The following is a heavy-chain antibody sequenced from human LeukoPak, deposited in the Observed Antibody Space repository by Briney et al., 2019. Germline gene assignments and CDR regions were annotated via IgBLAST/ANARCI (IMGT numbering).Heavy chain of an antibody. V-gene: IGHV4-59*01. CDR3: ARSYSSSSKAGYYYYYGMDV. D-gene: IGHD6-6*01. CDR2: IYYSGST. J-gene: IGHJ6*02. CDR1: GGSISSYY. Sequence: SETLSLTCTVSGGSISSYYWSWIRQPPGKGLEWIGYIYYSGSTNYNPSLKSRVTISVDTSKNQFSLKLSSVTAADTAMYYCARSYSSSSKAGYYYYYGMDVWGQGTTVTVSS.